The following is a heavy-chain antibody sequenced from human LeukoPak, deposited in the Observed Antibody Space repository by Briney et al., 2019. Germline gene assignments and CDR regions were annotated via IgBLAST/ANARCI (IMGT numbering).Heavy chain of an antibody. CDR1: GGSISSYY. CDR2: IYYSGST. J-gene: IGHJ4*02. Sequence: PSETLSLTCTVSGGSISSYYWSWIRQPPGKGLEWIGYIYYSGSTNYNPSLKSRVTMSVDTSKNQFSLKLSSVTAADTAVYYCAREPTTMVRYFDYWGQGTLVTVSS. D-gene: IGHD3-10*01. CDR3: AREPTTMVRYFDY. V-gene: IGHV4-59*12.